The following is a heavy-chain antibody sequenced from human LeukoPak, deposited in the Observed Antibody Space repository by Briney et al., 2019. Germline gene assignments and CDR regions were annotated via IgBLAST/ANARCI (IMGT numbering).Heavy chain of an antibody. CDR2: INPNSGGT. CDR3: TREVSGSYYEFDY. D-gene: IGHD1-26*01. Sequence: GASVKVSCKASGYTFIGYYMHWVRQAPGQGLEWMGWINPNSGGTNSAQKFQGRVTMTRDTSIGTAYMELSRLRSDDTAVYYCTREVSGSYYEFDYWGRGTLVVVSS. CDR1: GYTFIGYY. V-gene: IGHV1-2*02. J-gene: IGHJ4*02.